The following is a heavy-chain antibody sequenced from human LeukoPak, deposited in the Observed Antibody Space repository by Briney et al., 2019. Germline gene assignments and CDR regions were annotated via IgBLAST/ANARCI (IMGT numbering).Heavy chain of an antibody. J-gene: IGHJ4*02. D-gene: IGHD2-21*01. V-gene: IGHV3-23*01. Sequence: GGSLRLSCVASGFTFSNYAMSWVRQAPGRGLEWIAALNRGRTFFQDSVMGRCTISRDNSKNTLYLQLNSLTGDDTAVYFCVKEVPTYGYFDYWGRGTLVTVSS. CDR3: VKEVPTYGYFDY. CDR1: GFTFSNYA. CDR2: LNRGRT.